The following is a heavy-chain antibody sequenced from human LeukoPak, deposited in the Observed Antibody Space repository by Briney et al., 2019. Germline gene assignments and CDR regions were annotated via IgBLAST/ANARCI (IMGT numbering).Heavy chain of an antibody. CDR1: GFTFSSYA. D-gene: IGHD3-22*01. Sequence: PGGSLRLSCAASGFTFSSYAMSWVRQSPGKGLEWVSAISGSGGSTYYADSVKGRFTISRDNSKNTLYLQMSSLRAEDTAVYYCAKVMYYYDSSGYYYNYRGQGTLVTVSS. CDR2: ISGSGGST. J-gene: IGHJ4*02. CDR3: AKVMYYYDSSGYYYNY. V-gene: IGHV3-23*01.